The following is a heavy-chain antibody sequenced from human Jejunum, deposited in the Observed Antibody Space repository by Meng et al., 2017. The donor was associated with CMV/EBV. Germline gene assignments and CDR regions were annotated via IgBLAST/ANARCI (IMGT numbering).Heavy chain of an antibody. D-gene: IGHD3-22*01. CDR3: ARAPFNYFDSSGDPPDY. J-gene: IGHJ4*02. V-gene: IGHV4-39*07. CDR2: ISYDGTT. CDR1: ITSSSYY. Sequence: ITSSSYYWGWIRQPPGKGLEWIGNISYDGTTYYNPSLKSRLVISVDTSRNQFSLKLSSVTAADTAVYYCARAPFNYFDSSGDPPDYWGQGTLVTVSS.